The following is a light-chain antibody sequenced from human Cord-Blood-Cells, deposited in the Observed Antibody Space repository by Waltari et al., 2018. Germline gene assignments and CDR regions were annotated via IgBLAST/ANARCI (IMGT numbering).Light chain of an antibody. CDR2: EGS. Sequence: QSALTQPASVSGSPGQSITISCTGTSSDVGSYNLVSWYQQHPGKAPKLMIYEGSKPPSGVSNRFSGSKSGNTASLTISGLQAEDEADYYCCSYAGSSTPWVFGGGTKLTVL. CDR3: CSYAGSSTPWV. J-gene: IGLJ3*02. CDR1: SSDVGSYNL. V-gene: IGLV2-23*01.